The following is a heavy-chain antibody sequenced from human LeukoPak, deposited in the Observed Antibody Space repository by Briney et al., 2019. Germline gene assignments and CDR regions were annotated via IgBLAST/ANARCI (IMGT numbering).Heavy chain of an antibody. CDR1: GISFSNYP. D-gene: IGHD2-2*01. Sequence: PGGSLRLSCAASGISFSNYPMTWVRQAPGKGLEWVSAITGSGGSSYYADSVRGRFTISRDNSKNRLYLQMNSLRAEDTAVYYCAKDRCSSTSCYLFDYWGQGTLVTVSS. CDR3: AKDRCSSTSCYLFDY. CDR2: ITGSGGSS. V-gene: IGHV3-23*01. J-gene: IGHJ4*02.